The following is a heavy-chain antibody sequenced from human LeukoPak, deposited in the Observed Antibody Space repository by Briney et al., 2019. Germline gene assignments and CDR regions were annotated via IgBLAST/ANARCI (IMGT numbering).Heavy chain of an antibody. J-gene: IGHJ4*02. CDR1: GYTFTSYA. D-gene: IGHD3-22*01. Sequence: ASVTVSCTASGYTFTSYAMHWVRQAPGQRLEWMGWINAGNGNTKYSQKFQGRVTITRDTSASTAYMELSSLRSEDTAVYYCARLRGLYDSSGYYFDYWGQGTLVTVSS. CDR2: INAGNGNT. CDR3: ARLRGLYDSSGYYFDY. V-gene: IGHV1-3*01.